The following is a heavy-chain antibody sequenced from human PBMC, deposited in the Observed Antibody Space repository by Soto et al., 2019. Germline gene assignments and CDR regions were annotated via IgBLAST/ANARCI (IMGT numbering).Heavy chain of an antibody. CDR1: GYTFTSYD. D-gene: IGHD2-8*01. CDR3: ARGIGILYQMDYYYYMDV. J-gene: IGHJ6*03. Sequence: ASVKVSCKASGYTFTSYDINWVRQATGQGLEWMGWMNPNSGNTGYAQKFQGRVTMTRNTSISTAYMELSSLRSEDTAVYYCARGIGILYQMDYYYYMDVWGKGTTVTVSS. CDR2: MNPNSGNT. V-gene: IGHV1-8*01.